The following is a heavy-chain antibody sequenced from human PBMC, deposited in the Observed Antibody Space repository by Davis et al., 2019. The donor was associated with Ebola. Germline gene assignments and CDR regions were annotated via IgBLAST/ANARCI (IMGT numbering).Heavy chain of an antibody. V-gene: IGHV3-23*01. D-gene: IGHD4-17*01. CDR2: ISGSGGST. Sequence: GESLKISCAASGFTFSSYAMSWVRQAPGKGLEWVSAISGSGGSTYYADSVKGRFTISRDNSKNTLYLQMNSLRAEDTAVYYCAKGGNTVTLLYYYYYGMDVWGQGTTVTVSS. CDR3: AKGGNTVTLLYYYYYGMDV. J-gene: IGHJ6*02. CDR1: GFTFSSYA.